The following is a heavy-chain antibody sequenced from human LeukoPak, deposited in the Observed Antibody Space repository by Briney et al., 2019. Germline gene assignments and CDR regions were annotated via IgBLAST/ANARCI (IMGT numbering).Heavy chain of an antibody. CDR3: ARDVYGDGYNSFDY. CDR2: IYSGGYSGGGP. D-gene: IGHD5-24*01. CDR1: GFIVSSNH. V-gene: IGHV3-66*01. Sequence: PGGSLRLSCAVSGFIVSSNHINWVRQAPGKGLEWVSVIYSGGYSGGGPFYADSVKGRFTTSSDSSKNTLFLQMNSLRAEDTAVYYCARDVYGDGYNSFDYWGLGILVTVSS. J-gene: IGHJ4*02.